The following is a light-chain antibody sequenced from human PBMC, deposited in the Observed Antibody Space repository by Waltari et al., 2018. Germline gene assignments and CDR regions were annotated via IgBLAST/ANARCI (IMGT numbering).Light chain of an antibody. CDR1: SSNIGSNT. CDR2: SNN. J-gene: IGLJ3*02. CDR3: AAWDDSLNGWV. V-gene: IGLV1-44*01. Sequence: QSVLTQPPSASGTPGQRVTISCSGSSSNIGSNTVNWYQQLPGTAPKLLIYSNNPRPSGVPDRFSGSKSGTLASLAISGLQSEDEADYYCAAWDDSLNGWVFGGGTKLTVL.